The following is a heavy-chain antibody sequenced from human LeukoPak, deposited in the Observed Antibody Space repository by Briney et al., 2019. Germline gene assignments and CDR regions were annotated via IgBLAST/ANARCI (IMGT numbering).Heavy chain of an antibody. V-gene: IGHV3-74*01. CDR3: ARDGDGYNFDY. Sequence: GGSLRLSCAASGFTFSGYWMRWVRQASGKGLVWVARVTRDGSGTNYADSVKGRFTISRDNGKNTLYLQMNSLRAEDTAVYYCARDGDGYNFDYWGQGTLVTVSS. CDR1: GFTFSGYW. D-gene: IGHD5-24*01. J-gene: IGHJ4*02. CDR2: VTRDGSGT.